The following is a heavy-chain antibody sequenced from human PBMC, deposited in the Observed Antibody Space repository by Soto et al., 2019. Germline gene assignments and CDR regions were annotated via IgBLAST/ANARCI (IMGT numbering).Heavy chain of an antibody. CDR1: GYTLTELS. CDR3: ATVAPDYYDSRGPYYIDY. J-gene: IGHJ4*02. Sequence: GASVKVSCKVSGYTLTELSMHWVRQAPGKGLEWMGGFDPEDGETIYAQKFQGRVTMTEDTSTDTAYMELSSLRSEDTAVYYCATVAPDYYDSRGPYYIDYRGQGTLVTVSS. CDR2: FDPEDGET. V-gene: IGHV1-24*01. D-gene: IGHD3-22*01.